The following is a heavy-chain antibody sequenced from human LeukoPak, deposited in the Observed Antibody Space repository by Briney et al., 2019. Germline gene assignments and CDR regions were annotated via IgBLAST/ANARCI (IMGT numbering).Heavy chain of an antibody. CDR1: GGSISSSSYY. J-gene: IGHJ4*02. V-gene: IGHV4-39*01. CDR3: AGRSLIAGYSSSQIFDY. D-gene: IGHD6-13*01. Sequence: SETLSLTCTVSGGSISSSSYYWGWIRQPPGKGLEWIGSIYYSGSTYYNPSLKSRVTISVDTSKNQFSLKLSSVTAADTAVYYCAGRSLIAGYSSSQIFDYWGQGTLVTVSS. CDR2: IYYSGST.